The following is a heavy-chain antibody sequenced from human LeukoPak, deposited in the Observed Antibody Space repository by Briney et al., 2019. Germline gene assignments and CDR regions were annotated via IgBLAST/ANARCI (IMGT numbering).Heavy chain of an antibody. CDR3: ARERPSYGSGSY. V-gene: IGHV1-2*02. Sequence: ASVKVSCKASGYTFTGYYMHWVRQAPGQGLEWMGWINPNSGGTNYAQKFQGRVTMTRDTSISTAYMELSRLRSDDTAVYYCARERPSYGSGSYWGQGTLVTVSS. D-gene: IGHD3-10*01. CDR1: GYTFTGYY. J-gene: IGHJ4*02. CDR2: INPNSGGT.